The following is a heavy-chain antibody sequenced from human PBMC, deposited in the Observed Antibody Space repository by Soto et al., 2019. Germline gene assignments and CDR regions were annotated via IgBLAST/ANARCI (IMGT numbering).Heavy chain of an antibody. CDR2: IDNTGTDS. D-gene: IGHD3-10*01. J-gene: IGHJ6*04. V-gene: IGHV3-74*01. CDR1: GFTLSGRS. Sequence: EVQLVESGGGLVQPGGSLRLSCAASGFTLSGRSMHWVRQAPGKGLVWVSGIDNTGTDSTYADSVKGRFTSSRGNAKNMLFVPRKRLSVEDTAVYDCARGWFGPDFWGKGNRVTVSS. CDR3: ARGWFGPDF.